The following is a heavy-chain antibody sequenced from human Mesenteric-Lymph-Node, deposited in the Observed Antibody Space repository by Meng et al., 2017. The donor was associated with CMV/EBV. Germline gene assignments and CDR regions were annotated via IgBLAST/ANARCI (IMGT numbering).Heavy chain of an antibody. CDR3: ASLRRTGYVHSNFDY. J-gene: IGHJ4*02. Sequence: GSISSSNYYWGWIRQPPGKGLEWIGSIYYSGSTYYNPSLKSRVTISVDTSKNQFSLKLSSVTAADTAVYYCASLRRTGYVHSNFDYWGQGTLVTVSS. CDR1: GSISSSNYY. D-gene: IGHD5-12*01. V-gene: IGHV4-39*01. CDR2: IYYSGST.